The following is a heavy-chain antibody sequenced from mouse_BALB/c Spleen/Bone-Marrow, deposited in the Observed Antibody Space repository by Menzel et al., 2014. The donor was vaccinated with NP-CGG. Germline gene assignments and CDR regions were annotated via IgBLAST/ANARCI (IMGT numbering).Heavy chain of an antibody. V-gene: IGHV1-61*01. D-gene: IGHD1-2*01. CDR2: IDPSDSET. J-gene: IGHJ3*01. Sequence: QVHVKQSGAELVRPGASVKLSCKASGYTFTSYWMNWVKQRPGQGLEWIGMIDPSDSETHYNQMFKDKATLTVDKSSSTAYMQLSSLTSEDSAVYYCARKKSKFGFWFAYWGQGTLVTVSA. CDR3: ARKKSKFGFWFAY. CDR1: GYTFTSYW.